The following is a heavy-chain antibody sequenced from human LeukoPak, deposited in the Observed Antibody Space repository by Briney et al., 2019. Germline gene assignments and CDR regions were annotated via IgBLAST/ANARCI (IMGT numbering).Heavy chain of an antibody. Sequence: GSLRLSCAASGFRVSAKYMGWVRQAPGKGLEWVSVIYNGAETSYVDSVKGRFTISRDNSENALYLQMNTLGDEDTAVYYCAGATQWLAYEYWGQGTLVTVSS. J-gene: IGHJ4*02. D-gene: IGHD6-19*01. CDR2: IYNGAET. V-gene: IGHV3-53*01. CDR1: GFRVSAKY. CDR3: AGATQWLAYEY.